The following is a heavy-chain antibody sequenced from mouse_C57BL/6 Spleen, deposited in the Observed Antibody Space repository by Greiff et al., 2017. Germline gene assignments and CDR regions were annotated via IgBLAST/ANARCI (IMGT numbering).Heavy chain of an antibody. V-gene: IGHV1-59*01. CDR2: IDPSDSYT. Sequence: QVQLQQPGAELVRPGTSVKLSCKASGYTFTSYWMHWVKQRPGQGLEWIGVIDPSDSYTNYNQKFKGKATLTVDTSSSTAYMQLSSLTSEDSAVYYCAVYYGSSSHWYFDVWGTGTTVTVSS. J-gene: IGHJ1*03. CDR1: GYTFTSYW. CDR3: AVYYGSSSHWYFDV. D-gene: IGHD1-1*01.